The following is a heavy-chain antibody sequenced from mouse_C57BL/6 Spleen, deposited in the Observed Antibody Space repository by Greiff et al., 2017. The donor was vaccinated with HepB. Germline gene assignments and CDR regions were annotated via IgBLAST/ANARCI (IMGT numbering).Heavy chain of an antibody. CDR1: GYTFTDYY. J-gene: IGHJ4*01. V-gene: IGHV1-26*01. CDR3: ARWGDDYVVPYYYAMDY. D-gene: IGHD2-4*01. Sequence: VQLQQSGPELVKPGASVKISCKASGYTFTDYYMNWVKQSHGKSLEWIGDINPNNGGTSYNQKFKGKATLTVDKSSSTAYMELRSLTSEDSAVYYCARWGDDYVVPYYYAMDYWGQGTSVTVSS. CDR2: INPNNGGT.